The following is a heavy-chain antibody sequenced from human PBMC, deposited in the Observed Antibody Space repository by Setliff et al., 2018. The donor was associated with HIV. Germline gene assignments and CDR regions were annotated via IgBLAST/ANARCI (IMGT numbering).Heavy chain of an antibody. J-gene: IGHJ5*02. V-gene: IGHV1-2*02. Sequence: ASVKVSCKASAHTFTGYYVHWVRQAPGQGLEWMGWINPNNGGTNYAQKFQGRVTMTRDTTITTVYMELTRLRSDDTAIYYCTRNPIQIKRWSPGETWFDTWGQGTLVTVSS. CDR1: AHTFTGYY. CDR2: INPNNGGT. CDR3: TRNPIQIKRWSPGETWFDT. D-gene: IGHD7-27*01.